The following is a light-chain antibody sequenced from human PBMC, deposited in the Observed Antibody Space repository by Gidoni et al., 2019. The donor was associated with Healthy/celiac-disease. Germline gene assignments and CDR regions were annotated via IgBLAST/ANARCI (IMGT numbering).Light chain of an antibody. CDR3: QQYYSYPLLT. V-gene: IGKV1-8*01. Sequence: AIRMTKSPSSFSASTGDRVTITCRASQGISSYLAWYQQKPGKAPKLLIYAASTLQSGVPSRFSGSGSGTDFTLTISCLQSEDFATYYCQQYYSYPLLTFXGXTKVEIK. CDR2: AAS. J-gene: IGKJ4*01. CDR1: QGISSY.